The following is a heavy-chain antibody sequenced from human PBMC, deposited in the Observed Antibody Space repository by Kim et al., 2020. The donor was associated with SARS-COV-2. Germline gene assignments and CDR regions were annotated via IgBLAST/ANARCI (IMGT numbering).Heavy chain of an antibody. V-gene: IGHV3-33*01. CDR3: ARDYCSSTSCYYYYYYGMDV. Sequence: GGSLRLSCAASGFTFSSYGMHWVRQAPGKGLEWVAVIWYDGSNKYYADSVKGRFTISRDNSKNTLYLQMNRLRAEDTAVYYCARDYCSSTSCYYYYYYGMDVWGQGTTVTVSS. CDR1: GFTFSSYG. D-gene: IGHD2-2*01. CDR2: IWYDGSNK. J-gene: IGHJ6*02.